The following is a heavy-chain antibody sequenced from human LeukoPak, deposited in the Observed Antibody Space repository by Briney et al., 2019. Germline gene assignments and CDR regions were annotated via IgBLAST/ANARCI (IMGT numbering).Heavy chain of an antibody. V-gene: IGHV1-2*02. CDR1: GYTFTGYY. J-gene: IGHJ4*02. CDR3: ARDASGNFDY. D-gene: IGHD1-1*01. Sequence: ASVKVSCKASGYTFTGYYMHWVRQAPGQGLEWMGWINPNSGGTNYAQKFQGRVTMTRGTSISTAYMELSRPRSDDTAVYYCARDASGNFDYWGQGTLVTVSS. CDR2: INPNSGGT.